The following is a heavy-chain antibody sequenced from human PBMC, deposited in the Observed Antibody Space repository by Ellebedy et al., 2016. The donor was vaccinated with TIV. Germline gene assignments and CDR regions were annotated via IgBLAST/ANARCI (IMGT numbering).Heavy chain of an antibody. J-gene: IGHJ4*02. Sequence: SETLSLXXAFYGGSFSGYWWSWIRQPPGKGLEWIGESTPSGGTNYSPSLKSRVTIYGDRSKNQFSLKLSSVTAADTAIYYCAGHPVDFDFWGQGTLVIVSS. CDR2: STPSGGT. V-gene: IGHV4-34*01. CDR1: GGSFSGYW. CDR3: AGHPVDFDF.